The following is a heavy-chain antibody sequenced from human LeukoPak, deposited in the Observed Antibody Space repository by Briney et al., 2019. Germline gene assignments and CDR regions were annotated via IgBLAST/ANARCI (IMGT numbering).Heavy chain of an antibody. D-gene: IGHD4-23*01. CDR1: GFTFSTYA. Sequence: GGSLRLSCAASGFTFSTYAMSWVRQAPGKGLEWVSAITGSGDSTYYADSVRGRFTISRDNSKNTLFLQMNTLRAEDTAVYYCAAVTPPDYWGQGTLVTVSS. V-gene: IGHV3-23*01. J-gene: IGHJ4*02. CDR3: AAVTPPDY. CDR2: ITGSGDST.